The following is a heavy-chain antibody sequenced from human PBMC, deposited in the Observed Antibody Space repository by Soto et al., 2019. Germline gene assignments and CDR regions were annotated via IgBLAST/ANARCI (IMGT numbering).Heavy chain of an antibody. Sequence: QVQLQESGPGLVKPSQTLSLTCTVSGGSISSGGYYWSWIRQHPGKGLEWIGYIYYSGSTYYNPSHKSRVTISVDTSKNQCPLKRSSVTAADTAVYYCATKTGSGSYYHIYWGQGTLVTVSS. J-gene: IGHJ4*02. CDR3: ATKTGSGSYYHIY. CDR1: GGSISSGGYY. V-gene: IGHV4-31*03. D-gene: IGHD3-10*01. CDR2: IYYSGST.